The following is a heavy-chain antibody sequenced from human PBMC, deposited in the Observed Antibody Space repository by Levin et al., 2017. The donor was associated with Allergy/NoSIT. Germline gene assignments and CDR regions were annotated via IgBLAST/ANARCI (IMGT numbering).Heavy chain of an antibody. D-gene: IGHD2-15*01. CDR3: ARGRVYCSGGSCYSFRYYYYMDV. V-gene: IGHV4-34*01. J-gene: IGHJ6*03. CDR2: INHSGST. Sequence: SETLSLTCAVYGGSFSGYYWSWIRQPPGKGLEWIGEINHSGSTNYNPSLKSRVTISVDTSKNQFSLKLSSVTAADTAVYYCARGRVYCSGGSCYSFRYYYYMDVWGKGTTVTVSS. CDR1: GGSFSGYY.